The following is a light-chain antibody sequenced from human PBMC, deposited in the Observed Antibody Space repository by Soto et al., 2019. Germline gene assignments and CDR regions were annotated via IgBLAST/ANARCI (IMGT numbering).Light chain of an antibody. CDR1: SSDIGDYNY. CDR3: SSYTSNNFVI. Sequence: QSVLTQPASVSGSPGQSITISCTGSSSDIGDYNYVSWYKQHPGKAPKLMIYDVSNRPSGVSNRFSGSKSGNTASLTISGLQAEDEADYYCSSYTSNNFVIFGGGTKLT. V-gene: IGLV2-14*03. J-gene: IGLJ2*01. CDR2: DVS.